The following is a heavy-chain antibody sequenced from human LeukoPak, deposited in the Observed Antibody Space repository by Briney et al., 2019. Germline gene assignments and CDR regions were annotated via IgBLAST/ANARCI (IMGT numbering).Heavy chain of an antibody. CDR1: GFTFSTYA. J-gene: IGHJ5*02. D-gene: IGHD3-10*01. Sequence: PGGPLRFSCAASGFTFSTYAMIWVRQAPGKGLEWLSGISGSNGDTFYADYVKGRLAISRANSRDTLYLQMNSRSAEDTAIYYCAIAPNWLTGSWGQGPLVTVPS. CDR3: AIAPNWLTGS. V-gene: IGHV3-23*01. CDR2: ISGSNGDT.